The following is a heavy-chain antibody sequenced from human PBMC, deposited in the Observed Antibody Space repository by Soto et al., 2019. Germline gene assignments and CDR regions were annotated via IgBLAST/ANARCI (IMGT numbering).Heavy chain of an antibody. Sequence: PSETLSLTCTVSGGSISSSSYYWGWIRQPPGKGLEWIGSIYYSGSTYYNPSLKSRVTISVDTSKNQFSLKLSSVTAADTAVYYCASGYIVVVVAAKDANWFDPWGQGTLVTVSS. CDR3: ASGYIVVVVAAKDANWFDP. V-gene: IGHV4-39*01. CDR2: IYYSGST. J-gene: IGHJ5*02. D-gene: IGHD2-15*01. CDR1: GGSISSSSYY.